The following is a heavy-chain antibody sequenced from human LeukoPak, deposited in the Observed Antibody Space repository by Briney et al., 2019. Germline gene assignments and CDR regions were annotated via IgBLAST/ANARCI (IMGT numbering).Heavy chain of an antibody. Sequence: PGGSLRLSCAASGFTFTSYAMSWVGQPPGKGLEWGSVIRGSGTVTYFADSVKGRFTVSRDNSKNTLYLQMSSLRAEDTAIYYCAKSLDYDGGVLWALPQYWGQGTLVTVSS. V-gene: IGHV3-23*01. J-gene: IGHJ4*02. D-gene: IGHD3-22*01. CDR2: IRGSGTVT. CDR1: GFTFTSYA. CDR3: AKSLDYDGGVLWALPQY.